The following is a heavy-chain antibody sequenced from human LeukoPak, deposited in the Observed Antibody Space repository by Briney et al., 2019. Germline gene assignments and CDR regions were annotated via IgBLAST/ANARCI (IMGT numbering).Heavy chain of an antibody. D-gene: IGHD2-15*01. V-gene: IGHV4-39*01. CDR1: GGSMNSGSYY. J-gene: IGHJ4*02. CDR2: FFYTGNT. CDR3: ARLSIVVVLTTTLTSFDS. Sequence: KTSETLSLTCTVSGGSMNSGSYYWGWIRQPPGKGLEWIGSFFYTGNTYYNPSLKSRVTISVNTSKKQFSLRLGSATAADTAGYYCARLSIVVVLTTTLTSFDSWGQGTLVTVSS.